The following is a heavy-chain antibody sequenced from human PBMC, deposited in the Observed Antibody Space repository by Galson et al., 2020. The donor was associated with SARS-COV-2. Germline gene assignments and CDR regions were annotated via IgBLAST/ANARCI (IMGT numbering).Heavy chain of an antibody. V-gene: IGHV2-70*01. CDR2: IDWDDDK. D-gene: IGHD5-12*01. Sequence: SGPTLVKPTQTLTLTCTFFGFSLSTSGMCVSWIRQPPGKALEWLALIDWDDDKYYSTSLKTRLTISKDTSKNQVVLTMTNMDPVDTATYYCARIRVEMATIGNYYYYGMDVWGQGTTVTVSS. CDR1: GFSLSTSGMC. J-gene: IGHJ6*02. CDR3: ARIRVEMATIGNYYYYGMDV.